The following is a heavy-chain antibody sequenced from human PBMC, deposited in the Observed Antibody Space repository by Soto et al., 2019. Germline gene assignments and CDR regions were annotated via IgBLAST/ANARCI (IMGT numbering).Heavy chain of an antibody. V-gene: IGHV4-59*01. CDR1: GDSINSYY. J-gene: IGHJ4*02. Sequence: SETLSLTCTVSGDSINSYYWSWIRQPPGKGLEYIGYIYYSGSTNYNPSLKSRVTISVDTSKNQFSLKLSSVTRADRAVYYCGRDWVFDYWGQGTLVTVPS. CDR2: IYYSGST. CDR3: GRDWVFDY. D-gene: IGHD3-16*01.